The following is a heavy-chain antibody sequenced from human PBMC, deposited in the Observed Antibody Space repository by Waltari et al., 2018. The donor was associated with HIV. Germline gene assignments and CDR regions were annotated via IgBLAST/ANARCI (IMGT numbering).Heavy chain of an antibody. V-gene: IGHV4-39*01. CDR1: GGSISRSSYF. CDR3: ARRHVDTALVRWGLDD. Sequence: QLQLQESGTGLVKPSETLSPTCTASGGSISRSSYFWGWVRQPPGKGLEWIGSIYYSGSTYYNPSLKSRVTISVDTPKNQFSLILSSVTAADTAVYYCARRHVDTALVRWGLDDWGQGTLVTVSS. J-gene: IGHJ4*02. CDR2: IYYSGST. D-gene: IGHD5-18*01.